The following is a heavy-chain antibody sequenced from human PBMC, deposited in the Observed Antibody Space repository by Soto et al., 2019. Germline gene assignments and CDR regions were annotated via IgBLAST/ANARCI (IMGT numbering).Heavy chain of an antibody. D-gene: IGHD2-2*02. Sequence: ASVKVSCKASGYTFTSYGISWGRQAPGQGLEGMGWISAYNGNTNYAQKLQGRVTMTTDTSTSTAYMELRSLRSDDTAVYYCARAHCSSTSSYTAIDYWGQGILVTVPS. CDR3: ARAHCSSTSSYTAIDY. CDR1: GYTFTSYG. J-gene: IGHJ4*02. V-gene: IGHV1-18*04. CDR2: ISAYNGNT.